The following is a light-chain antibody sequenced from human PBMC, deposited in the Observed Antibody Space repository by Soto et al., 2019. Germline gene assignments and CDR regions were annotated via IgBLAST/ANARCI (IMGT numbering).Light chain of an antibody. CDR1: NSDIGAYHY. V-gene: IGLV2-14*01. Sequence: QSALTQPASVSGSPGQSITISCTGPNSDIGAYHYVSWYQQHPGKAPKLMIFEVTARPSGVSNRFSGSKSGNTASLTISGLQSEDEADYYGSSYRSNRIYVFGTGTKLTVL. J-gene: IGLJ1*01. CDR2: EVT. CDR3: SSYRSNRIYV.